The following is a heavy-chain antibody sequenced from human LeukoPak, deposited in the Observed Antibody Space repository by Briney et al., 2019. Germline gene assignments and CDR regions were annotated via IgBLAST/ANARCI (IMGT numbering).Heavy chain of an antibody. Sequence: PSETLSLPCTVSGGPMSIYYWRWIRKPPGKGLEWIGYIYYSGSTKYNPSLKSRVTISVDTSKNQFSLKLSSVTAADTAVYYCARGARAGYNLEPFDYWGQGTLVTVSS. CDR2: IYYSGST. CDR3: ARGARAGYNLEPFDY. D-gene: IGHD5-24*01. J-gene: IGHJ4*02. V-gene: IGHV4-59*08. CDR1: GGPMSIYY.